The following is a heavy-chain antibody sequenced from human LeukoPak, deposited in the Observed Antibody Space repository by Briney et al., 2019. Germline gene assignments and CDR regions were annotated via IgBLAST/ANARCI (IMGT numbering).Heavy chain of an antibody. CDR2: ISGSGGST. D-gene: IGHD6-13*01. CDR3: AKGKIGVAAAGSADY. J-gene: IGHJ4*02. V-gene: IGHV3-23*01. CDR1: GFTFSSYA. Sequence: GGSLRLSCAASGFTFSSYAMSWVRQAPGKGLERVSAISGSGGSTYYADSVKGRFTISRDNSENTLYLQMNSLRAEDTAVYYCAKGKIGVAAAGSADYWGQGTLVTVSS.